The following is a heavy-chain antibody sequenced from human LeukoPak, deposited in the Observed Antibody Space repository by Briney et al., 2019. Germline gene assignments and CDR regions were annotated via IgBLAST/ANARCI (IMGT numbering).Heavy chain of an antibody. CDR1: GGTFSSYA. CDR2: IIPIFGTA. CDR3: ARDRGAATIYGMDV. V-gene: IGHV1-69*01. D-gene: IGHD6-25*01. Sequence: GSSVKVSCKASGGTFSSYAISWVRQAPGQGLEWMGGIIPIFGTANYAQKFQGRVTITADESTSTAYMELCSLRSEDTAVYYCARDRGAATIYGMDVWGKGTTVTVSS. J-gene: IGHJ6*04.